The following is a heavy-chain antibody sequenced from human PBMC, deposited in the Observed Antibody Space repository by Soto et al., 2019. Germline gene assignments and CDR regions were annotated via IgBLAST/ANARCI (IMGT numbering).Heavy chain of an antibody. D-gene: IGHD2-2*01. CDR2: IYRSEST. Sequence: PSETLSLTCTVSGYSFSSYYCNGFRRHAGKGLEWIGRIYRSESTYYNPSLRRRITMLVDTYKQQFSLRLTAMAAAETVVYCGGTGRLVVVAGAMDTWGQGTLVTVSS. CDR3: GTGRLVVVAGAMDT. CDR1: GYSFSSYY. V-gene: IGHV4-4*07. J-gene: IGHJ5*02.